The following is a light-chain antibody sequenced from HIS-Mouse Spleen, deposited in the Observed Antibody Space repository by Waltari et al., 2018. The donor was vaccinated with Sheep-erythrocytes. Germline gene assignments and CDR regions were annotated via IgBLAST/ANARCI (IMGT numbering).Light chain of an antibody. Sequence: DIVMTLSPDSLAVSLGERATINCKSSRSVLYSSNNKNYLAWYQQKPGQPPKLLIYWASTRESGVPDRFSGSGSGTDFTLTISSLQAEDVAVYYCQQYYSTPLTFGGGTKVEIK. J-gene: IGKJ4*01. CDR2: WAS. V-gene: IGKV4-1*01. CDR1: RSVLYSSNNKNY. CDR3: QQYYSTPLT.